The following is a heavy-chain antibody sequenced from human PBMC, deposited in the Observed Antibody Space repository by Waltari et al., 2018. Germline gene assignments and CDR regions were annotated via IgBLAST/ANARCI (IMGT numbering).Heavy chain of an antibody. D-gene: IGHD3-10*01. V-gene: IGHV3-23*01. J-gene: IGHJ4*02. Sequence: EVQLLESGGGLVQPGGSLRLACAASGFTFSIYAMRWVLQAQGKGLGGVSAIGGSGGSTYYADSVKGRFTISRENSKNTLYLQMNSLRAEDTAVYYCAKDMVRGVDDYWGQGTLVTVSS. CDR2: IGGSGGST. CDR3: AKDMVRGVDDY. CDR1: GFTFSIYA.